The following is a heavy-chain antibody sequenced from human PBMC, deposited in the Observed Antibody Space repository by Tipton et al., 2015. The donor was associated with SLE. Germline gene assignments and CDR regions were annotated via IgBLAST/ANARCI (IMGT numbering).Heavy chain of an antibody. Sequence: TLSLTCAVYGGSFSGYYWSWIRQPPGKGLEWIGEINHSGSTNYNPSLKSRVTISVDTSKNQFSLQLNSVTPEDTAVYYCARDRPVAVAGTEAFDIWGQGTMVTVSS. J-gene: IGHJ3*02. CDR3: ARDRPVAVAGTEAFDI. V-gene: IGHV4-34*01. D-gene: IGHD6-19*01. CDR2: INHSGST. CDR1: GGSFSGYY.